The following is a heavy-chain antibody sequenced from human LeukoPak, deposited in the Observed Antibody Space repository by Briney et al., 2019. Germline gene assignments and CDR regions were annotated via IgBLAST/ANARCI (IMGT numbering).Heavy chain of an antibody. J-gene: IGHJ3*02. D-gene: IGHD2-2*01. CDR2: INPNSGGT. Sequence: APVKVSCKASGYTFTGYYMHWVRQAPGQGLEWMGWINPNSGGTNYAQKFQGRVTMTRDTSISTAYMELSRLRSDDTAVYYCARVPIVVVPAAGIHDAFDIWGQGTMVTVSS. CDR3: ARVPIVVVPAAGIHDAFDI. CDR1: GYTFTGYY. V-gene: IGHV1-2*02.